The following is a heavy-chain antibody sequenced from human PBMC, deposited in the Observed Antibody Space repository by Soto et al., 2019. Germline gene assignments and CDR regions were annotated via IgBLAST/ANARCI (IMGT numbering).Heavy chain of an antibody. V-gene: IGHV3-48*01. J-gene: IGHJ4*02. CDR3: ARDLAYSSSWYGIADY. Sequence: SLRLSCAASGFTFSSYSMNWVRQAPGKGLEWVSYISSSSSTIYYADSVKGRFTISRDNAKNSLYLQMNSLRAEDTAVYYCARDLAYSSSWYGIADYWGQGTLVTVSS. CDR2: ISSSSSTI. D-gene: IGHD6-13*01. CDR1: GFTFSSYS.